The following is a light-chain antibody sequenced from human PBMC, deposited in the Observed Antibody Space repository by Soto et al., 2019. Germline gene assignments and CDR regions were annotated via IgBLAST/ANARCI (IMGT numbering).Light chain of an antibody. CDR1: QTISTF. CDR2: SIS. CDR3: QESYNLPPT. V-gene: IGKV1-39*01. J-gene: IGKJ4*01. Sequence: DIQLTQSPSSLSASVGDRVSITCQTSQTISTFLNWYHHRPGQAPKLLSYSISNLQSGVPSRVIGGGAARDFTLTISSLQPDDFGSYSCQESYNLPPTCGGGTVVQI.